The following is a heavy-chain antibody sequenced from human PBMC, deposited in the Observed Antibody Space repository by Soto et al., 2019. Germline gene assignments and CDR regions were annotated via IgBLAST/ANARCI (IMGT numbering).Heavy chain of an antibody. Sequence: PWGSLRLSCAASGFTFIGYYMHCVRHSPFKWLEWVAVISYDGSTEYYADSVKGRFTISRDNSANRLFLQMNSLRPEDTAVYYCTKDDGYNDSTYYHYFGMDVWGQGTTVTVSS. CDR1: GFTFIGYY. CDR3: TKDDGYNDSTYYHYFGMDV. CDR2: ISYDGSTE. V-gene: IGHV3-30*18. J-gene: IGHJ6*02. D-gene: IGHD5-12*01.